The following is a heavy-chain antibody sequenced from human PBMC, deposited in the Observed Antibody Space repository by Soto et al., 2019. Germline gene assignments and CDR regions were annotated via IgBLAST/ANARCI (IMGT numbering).Heavy chain of an antibody. CDR2: IFHTGAT. Sequence: QVNLQESGPGLVRPSDTLSLTCVVSGSSVTDSDWWVWIRQPPGKGLEWVGSIFHTGATYSNPSLKNGVSFSVDKSKNHFSLRLTSATALDTAVYFCARRFLEWGDAFDVWGQGALVTVSS. J-gene: IGHJ3*01. CDR3: ARRFLEWGDAFDV. D-gene: IGHD3-3*01. CDR1: GSSVTDSDW. V-gene: IGHV4-28*01.